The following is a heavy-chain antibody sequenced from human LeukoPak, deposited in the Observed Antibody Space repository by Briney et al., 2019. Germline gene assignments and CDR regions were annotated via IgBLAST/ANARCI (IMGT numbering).Heavy chain of an antibody. Sequence: PGGSLRLSCAASGFTFSTSPMNWVRQAPGKGPEWVSYISSSSGTIYYADSVKGRFTISRDNAENSLYLQMNSLRAEDTAVYYCARGPGSGHYFDYWGQGTPVTVSS. D-gene: IGHD2-15*01. V-gene: IGHV3-48*04. J-gene: IGHJ4*02. CDR3: ARGPGSGHYFDY. CDR1: GFTFSTSP. CDR2: ISSSSGTI.